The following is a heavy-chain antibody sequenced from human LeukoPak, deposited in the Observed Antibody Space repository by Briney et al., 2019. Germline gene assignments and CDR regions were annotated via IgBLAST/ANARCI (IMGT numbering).Heavy chain of an antibody. Sequence: SETLSLTCAVYGGSFSGYYWSWIRQPPGKGLEWIGEINHSGSTNYNPSLKSRVTISVDTSKNQFSLKLSSVTAADTAVYYCARTHSSPGRFDYWGQGTLVTVSS. CDR2: INHSGST. CDR3: ARTHSSPGRFDY. V-gene: IGHV4-34*01. CDR1: GGSFSGYY. J-gene: IGHJ4*02.